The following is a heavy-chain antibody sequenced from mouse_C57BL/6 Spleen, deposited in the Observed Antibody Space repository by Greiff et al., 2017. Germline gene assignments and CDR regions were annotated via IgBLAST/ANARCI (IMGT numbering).Heavy chain of an antibody. V-gene: IGHV5-6*01. J-gene: IGHJ1*03. Sequence: EVQGVESGGDLVKPGGSLKLSCAASGFTFSSYGMSWVRQTPDKRLEWVATISSGGSYTYYPDSVKGRFTISRDNAKNTLYLQMSSLKSEDTAMYYCARHRGSSYWYFDVWGTGTTVTVSS. D-gene: IGHD1-1*01. CDR3: ARHRGSSYWYFDV. CDR1: GFTFSSYG. CDR2: ISSGGSYT.